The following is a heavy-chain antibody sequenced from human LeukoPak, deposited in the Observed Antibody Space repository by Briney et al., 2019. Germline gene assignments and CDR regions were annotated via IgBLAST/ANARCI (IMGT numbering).Heavy chain of an antibody. V-gene: IGHV1-2*02. CDR1: GYTFTGYY. CDR3: ARVVNSGTYHTFDY. CDR2: INPNSGGT. D-gene: IGHD1-26*01. Sequence: ASVKVSCKASGYTFTGYYMHWVRQAPGQGLEWMGWINPNSGGTNYAQKFQGRVTMTRDTSISTAYMELSRLRSDDTAVYYCARVVNSGTYHTFDYWGQGTLVTVSS. J-gene: IGHJ4*02.